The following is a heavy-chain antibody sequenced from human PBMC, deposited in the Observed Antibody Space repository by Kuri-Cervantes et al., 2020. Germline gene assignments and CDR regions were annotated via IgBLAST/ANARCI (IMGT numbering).Heavy chain of an antibody. CDR1: GFTFSSYA. J-gene: IGHJ4*02. Sequence: GGSLRLSCAASGFTFSSYAMHWVRQAPGKGLEWVAVISYDGSNKYYADSVKGRFTISRDNSKNTLYLQMNSLRAEDTAVYYCARDGGGYFDYWGQGTLVTVSS. CDR2: ISYDGSNK. CDR3: ARDGGGYFDY. V-gene: IGHV3-30-3*01. D-gene: IGHD2-15*01.